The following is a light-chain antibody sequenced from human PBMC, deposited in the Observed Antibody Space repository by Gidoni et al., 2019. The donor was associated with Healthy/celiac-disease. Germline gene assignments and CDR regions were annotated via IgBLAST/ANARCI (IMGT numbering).Light chain of an antibody. CDR3: QQSYSTLFT. CDR2: AAS. V-gene: IGKV1-39*01. CDR1: QSISSY. Sequence: DIQMTQSPSSRSASVGDRVTITCRASQSISSYLNWYQQKPGKAPKLLIYAASSLQSGVPSRFSGSGSGTDFTLTISSLQPEDFATYYCQQSYSTLFTFGPXTKVDIK. J-gene: IGKJ3*01.